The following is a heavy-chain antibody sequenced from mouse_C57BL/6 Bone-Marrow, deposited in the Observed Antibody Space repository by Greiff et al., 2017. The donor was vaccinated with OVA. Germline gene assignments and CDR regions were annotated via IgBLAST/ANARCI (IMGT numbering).Heavy chain of an antibody. CDR2: IYPGSGNT. CDR3: AREYYGSSDWYFDV. J-gene: IGHJ1*03. Sequence: QVQLQQSGPELVKPGASVKISCKASGYSFTSYYIHWVKQRPGQGLEWIGWIYPGSGNTKYNEKFKGKATLTADTSSSTAYMQLSSLTSEDSAVYYWAREYYGSSDWYFDVWGTGTTVTVSS. CDR1: GYSFTSYY. D-gene: IGHD1-1*01. V-gene: IGHV1-66*01.